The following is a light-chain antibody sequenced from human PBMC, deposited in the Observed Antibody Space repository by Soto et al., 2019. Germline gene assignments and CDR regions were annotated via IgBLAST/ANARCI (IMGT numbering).Light chain of an antibody. CDR3: SSYTGTNNFVL. CDR1: NTDIGGHKY. J-gene: IGLJ2*01. Sequence: QSVLTQPPSASGSPGQSVTISCTGTNTDIGGHKYVSWYQHHPGKAPKLLIYEVSERPSGVPDRFSGSKSGNAASLTVSGRQADDEAMYYCSSYTGTNNFVLFGGGTKVTVL. CDR2: EVS. V-gene: IGLV2-8*01.